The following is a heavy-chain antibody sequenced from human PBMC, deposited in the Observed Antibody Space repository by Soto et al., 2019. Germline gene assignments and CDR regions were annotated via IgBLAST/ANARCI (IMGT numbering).Heavy chain of an antibody. Sequence: PGECLNISCKGSGYSFTTYWIAWVRQMPGKGLEWMGIIYPGDSDARYSPSFQGQVTISSDKSISTAYLQWSSLKASDTAMYVCAKLNVDYNDSIDYWGQGTLVTVSS. D-gene: IGHD4-17*01. CDR2: IYPGDSDA. CDR3: AKLNVDYNDSIDY. V-gene: IGHV5-51*01. CDR1: GYSFTTYW. J-gene: IGHJ4*02.